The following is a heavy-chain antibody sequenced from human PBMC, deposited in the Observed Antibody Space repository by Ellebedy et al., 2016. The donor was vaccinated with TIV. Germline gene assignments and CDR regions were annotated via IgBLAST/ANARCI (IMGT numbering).Heavy chain of an antibody. CDR1: GGSISSSSYY. V-gene: IGHV4-39*01. CDR2: IYYSGST. Sequence: MPSETLSLTCTVSGGSISSSSYYWGWIRQPPGKGLEWIGSIYYSGSTYYNPSLKSRVTISVDTSKNQFSLKLSSVTAADTAVYYCARPAPDTYGDYEDYYYGMDVWGQGTTVTVSS. D-gene: IGHD4-17*01. J-gene: IGHJ6*02. CDR3: ARPAPDTYGDYEDYYYGMDV.